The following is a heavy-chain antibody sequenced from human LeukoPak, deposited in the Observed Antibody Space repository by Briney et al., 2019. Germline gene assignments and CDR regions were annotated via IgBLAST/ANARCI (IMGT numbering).Heavy chain of an antibody. V-gene: IGHV5-51*01. CDR1: GYSFTSYW. CDR2: IYPGDSDT. Sequence: GESLKISCKGSGYSFTSYWIGWVRQMPGKGLEWMGIIYPGDSDTRYSPSFQGQVTISADKSISTAYLQWSSLEASDTAMYYCARQPPAVAGTRGYYYYMDVWGKGTTVTVSS. CDR3: ARQPPAVAGTRGYYYYMDV. D-gene: IGHD6-19*01. J-gene: IGHJ6*03.